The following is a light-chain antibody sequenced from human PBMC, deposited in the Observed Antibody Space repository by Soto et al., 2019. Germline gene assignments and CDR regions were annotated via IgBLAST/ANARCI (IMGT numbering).Light chain of an antibody. Sequence: EIVLTQSPGTLSLSPGERATLSCRASQSVSSNYLAWYQQKPGQAPRLLIYGASSRATGIPDRFSGSGSGTDFTLTINRLEPEDFAVYYCQQYGSSPRTFGQGTKVDI. J-gene: IGKJ1*01. CDR2: GAS. CDR1: QSVSSNY. V-gene: IGKV3-20*01. CDR3: QQYGSSPRT.